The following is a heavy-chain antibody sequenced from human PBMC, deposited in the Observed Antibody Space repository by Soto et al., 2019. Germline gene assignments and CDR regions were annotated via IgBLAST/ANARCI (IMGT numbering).Heavy chain of an antibody. J-gene: IGHJ6*02. V-gene: IGHV3-30-3*01. CDR3: AREDDYGYRYINYGLDV. CDR1: GFTFNIYA. CDR2: ISFDGTKK. D-gene: IGHD4-17*01. Sequence: GGSLRLSCAASGFTFNIYALHWVRQAPGKGLEWVAVISFDGTKKYYSDSVKGRFTISRDNLKNTLYLQMNNLRVEDAALYFCAREDDYGYRYINYGLDVWGQGTTVTVSS.